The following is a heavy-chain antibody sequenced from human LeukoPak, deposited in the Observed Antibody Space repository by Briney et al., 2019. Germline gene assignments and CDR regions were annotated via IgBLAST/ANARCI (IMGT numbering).Heavy chain of an antibody. CDR1: GFTFDDYA. D-gene: IGHD4-17*01. J-gene: IGHJ4*02. Sequence: GGSLRLSCAASGFTFDDYAMHWVRQAPGKGLEWVSGISWNSGSIGYADSVKGRFTISRDNAKNSLYLQMNSLRAEDTALYYCAKSTGGYGDLYCFDYWGQGTLVTVSS. CDR2: ISWNSGSI. CDR3: AKSTGGYGDLYCFDY. V-gene: IGHV3-9*01.